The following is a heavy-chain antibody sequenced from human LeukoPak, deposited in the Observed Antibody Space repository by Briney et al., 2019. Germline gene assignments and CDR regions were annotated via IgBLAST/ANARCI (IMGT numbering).Heavy chain of an antibody. J-gene: IGHJ4*02. CDR2: LWYDGSNK. V-gene: IGHV3-33*01. Sequence: GRSLRLFCAASGFTFSRYGMHWVRQAPGKGLEWVAVLWYDGSNKDYADSVKGRFTISRDNSKNTLYLQMNSLSVEDTAVYYCARDPAHQGFDYWGQGTLVTVSS. CDR1: GFTFSRYG. CDR3: ARDPAHQGFDY.